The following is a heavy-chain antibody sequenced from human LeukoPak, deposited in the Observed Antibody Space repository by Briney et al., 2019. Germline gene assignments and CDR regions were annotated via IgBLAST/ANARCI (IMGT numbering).Heavy chain of an antibody. J-gene: IGHJ4*02. V-gene: IGHV4-59*01. CDR1: GGSLSSYY. Sequence: PSETLSLTCTVSGGSLSSYYWSWIRQPPGKGLEWIGYIYYSGSTNYNPSLKSRVTISVDTSKNQFSLKLSSVTAADTAVYYCATSIAAAEPDLFDYWGQGTLVTVSS. CDR2: IYYSGST. CDR3: ATSIAAAEPDLFDY. D-gene: IGHD6-13*01.